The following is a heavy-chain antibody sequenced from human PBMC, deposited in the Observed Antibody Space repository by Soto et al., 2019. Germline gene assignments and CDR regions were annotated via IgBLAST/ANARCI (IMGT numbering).Heavy chain of an antibody. CDR3: ARDFLVRGYYYYGMDV. V-gene: IGHV3-21*01. D-gene: IGHD3-10*01. CDR2: ISSSSYI. CDR1: GFTFSSYS. Sequence: LRLSCAASGFTFSSYSMNWVRQAPGKGLEWVSSISSSSYIYYADSVKSRFTISRDNAKNSLYLQMNSLRAEDTAVYYCARDFLVRGYYYYGMDVWGQGTTVTVSS. J-gene: IGHJ6*02.